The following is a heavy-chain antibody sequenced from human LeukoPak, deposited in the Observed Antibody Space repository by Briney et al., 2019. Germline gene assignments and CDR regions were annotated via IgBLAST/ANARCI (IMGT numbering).Heavy chain of an antibody. D-gene: IGHD2-2*01. Sequence: GGSLRLSCAASGFTFSGYGMHWVRQAPGKGLEWVAVMWYDGSNKYYADSVKGRFTISRDNSKNTLYLQMNSLRAEDTAVYYCARDRYCSSTSCYYYYYGMDVWGQGTTVTVSS. CDR2: MWYDGSNK. CDR3: ARDRYCSSTSCYYYYYGMDV. CDR1: GFTFSGYG. V-gene: IGHV3-33*01. J-gene: IGHJ6*02.